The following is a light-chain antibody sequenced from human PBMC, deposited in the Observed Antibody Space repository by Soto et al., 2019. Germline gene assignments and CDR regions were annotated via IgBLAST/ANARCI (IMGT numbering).Light chain of an antibody. Sequence: EIVLTQPPGTLSLSPGERATLSCRASQSLTSSYLAWYQQKPGQAPRLLIYGASFRATGIPDRFSGSGSGTDFTLTISRLDPGDFAVYYCQQYDRPPWTFGQGTKVDIK. CDR1: QSLTSSY. CDR2: GAS. CDR3: QQYDRPPWT. J-gene: IGKJ1*01. V-gene: IGKV3-20*01.